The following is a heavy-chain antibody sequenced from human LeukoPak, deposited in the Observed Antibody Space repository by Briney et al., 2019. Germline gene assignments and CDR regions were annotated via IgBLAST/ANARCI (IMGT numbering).Heavy chain of an antibody. CDR1: GFTFDDYA. Sequence: GRSLRLSCAASGFTFDDYAMHWVRQVPGKGLEWVSGISWNSGSIGYADSVKGRFTISRDNAKNSLYLQMNSLRAEDTAVYYCARDPRDGYNLDYWGQGTLVTVSS. J-gene: IGHJ4*02. V-gene: IGHV3-9*01. D-gene: IGHD5-24*01. CDR2: ISWNSGSI. CDR3: ARDPRDGYNLDY.